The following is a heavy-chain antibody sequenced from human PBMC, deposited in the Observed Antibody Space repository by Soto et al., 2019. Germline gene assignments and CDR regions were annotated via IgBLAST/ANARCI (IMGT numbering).Heavy chain of an antibody. CDR3: ARDGDGYKGGYYYYGMDV. CDR1: GGTFSSYT. V-gene: IGHV1-69*04. J-gene: IGHJ6*02. D-gene: IGHD5-12*01. Sequence: GASVKVSCKASGGTFSSYTISWVRQAPGQGLEWMGRIIPILGIANYAQKFQGRVTITADKSTSTAYMELSSLRSEDTAVYYCARDGDGYKGGYYYYGMDVWGQGTTVTVSS. CDR2: IIPILGIA.